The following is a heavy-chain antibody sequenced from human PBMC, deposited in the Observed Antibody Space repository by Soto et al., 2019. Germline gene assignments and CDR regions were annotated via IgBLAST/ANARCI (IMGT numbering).Heavy chain of an antibody. J-gene: IGHJ4*02. Sequence: ASVKVSCKASGYTFISYGISWVRQAPGQGLEWMGWISAYSGSTNYAQKFQGRVTMTTDTSTSTVYMELSSLRSEDTAVYYCARDLDYDSSGYSAVWGQGTLVTVSS. CDR2: ISAYSGST. D-gene: IGHD3-22*01. V-gene: IGHV1-18*01. CDR3: ARDLDYDSSGYSAV. CDR1: GYTFISYG.